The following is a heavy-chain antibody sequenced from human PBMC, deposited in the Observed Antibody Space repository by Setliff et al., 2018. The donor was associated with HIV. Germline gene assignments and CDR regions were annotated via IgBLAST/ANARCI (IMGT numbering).Heavy chain of an antibody. CDR2: IYYSGST. Sequence: NPSETLSLTCTVSGDSIRSHYWSWIRQPPGKGLEWIGYIYYSGSTNYNPSLKSRVTISVDTSKNQFSLKLNSVTAADTAVYYCARAYSSGWRDAFDIWGQGTMVTVSS. V-gene: IGHV4-59*11. J-gene: IGHJ3*02. CDR1: GDSIRSHY. CDR3: ARAYSSGWRDAFDI. D-gene: IGHD6-19*01.